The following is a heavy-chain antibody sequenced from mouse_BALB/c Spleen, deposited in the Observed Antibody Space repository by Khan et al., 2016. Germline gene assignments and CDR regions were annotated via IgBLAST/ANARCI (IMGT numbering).Heavy chain of an antibody. Sequence: QIQLVQSGPELKKPGKTVKISCKASGYTFTNYGMNWVKQAPGKGLKWMGWINTYSGESTYAADFKGRFAFSIETSANTAYLQINNLKNEDTATYFCARYRYYYGSSRYFDVWGAGATVTVSS. CDR1: GYTFTNYG. CDR3: ARYRYYYGSSRYFDV. V-gene: IGHV9-3-1*01. D-gene: IGHD1-1*01. CDR2: INTYSGES. J-gene: IGHJ1*01.